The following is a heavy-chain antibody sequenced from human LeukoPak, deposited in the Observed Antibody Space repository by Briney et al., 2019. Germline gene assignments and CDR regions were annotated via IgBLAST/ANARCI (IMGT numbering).Heavy chain of an antibody. Sequence: EASVKVSCKASGYTFTGYYMHWVRQAPGQGLEWMGWINPNSGGTNYAQKFQGRVTMTRDTSISTAYMELSRLRSDDTAVYYCARDPNLRYDWFDPWGQGTLVTVSS. CDR3: ARDPNLRYDWFDP. D-gene: IGHD4-17*01. CDR1: GYTFTGYY. V-gene: IGHV1-2*02. J-gene: IGHJ5*02. CDR2: INPNSGGT.